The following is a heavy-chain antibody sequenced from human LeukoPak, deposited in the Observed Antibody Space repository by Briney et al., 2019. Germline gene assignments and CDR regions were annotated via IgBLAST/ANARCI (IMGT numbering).Heavy chain of an antibody. CDR3: ARGGWSLDL. D-gene: IGHD1-26*01. J-gene: IGHJ2*01. Sequence: SETLSLTCTVSGGSISGSYWSWIRQPPGKGLEWIGYIYYGGGTSYSPSLKSRVTISVDTSKNQFSLRLSSVTTADTAVYYCARGGWSLDLWGRGTLVTVSS. CDR2: IYYGGGT. V-gene: IGHV4-59*01. CDR1: GGSISGSY.